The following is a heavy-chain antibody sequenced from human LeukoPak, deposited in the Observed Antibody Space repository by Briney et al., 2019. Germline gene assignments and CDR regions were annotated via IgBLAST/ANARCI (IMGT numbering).Heavy chain of an antibody. CDR3: ARSPHCGGPCFSGGHTLDI. J-gene: IGHJ3*02. D-gene: IGHD2-21*01. CDR1: GGSIGSGYY. V-gene: IGHV4-38-2*02. Sequence: KPSETLSLTCTVSGGSIGSGYYWAWIRQPPGKGLEWIGSVFHSGSTYYSPSLKSRVTISLDTSGNQFSLSLSSVTAADTAIYYCARSPHCGGPCFSGGHTLDIWGRGTMVTVSS. CDR2: VFHSGST.